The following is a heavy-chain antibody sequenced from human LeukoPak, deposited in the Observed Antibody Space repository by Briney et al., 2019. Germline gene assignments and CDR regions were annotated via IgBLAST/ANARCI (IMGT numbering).Heavy chain of an antibody. V-gene: IGHV4-61*01. CDR1: GGSVSSGSYY. J-gene: IGHJ4*02. CDR3: ARVGGHVFDY. D-gene: IGHD3-16*01. Sequence: SETLSLTCTVSGGSVSSGSYYWSWIRQPPGKGLEWIGYIYYSGSTNYNPSLKSRVTISVDTSKNQFSLKLSPVTAADTAVYYCARVGGHVFDYWGQGTLVTVSS. CDR2: IYYSGST.